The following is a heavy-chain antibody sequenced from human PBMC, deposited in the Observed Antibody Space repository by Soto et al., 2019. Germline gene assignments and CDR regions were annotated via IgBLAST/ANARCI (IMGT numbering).Heavy chain of an antibody. V-gene: IGHV1-69*13. CDR3: ARDPRGWFRAFDI. Sequence: SVEVSCKASGGTFSSYAISWVRQAPGQGLEWMGGIIPIFGTANYAQKFQGRVTITADESTSTAYMELSSLRSEDTAVYYCARDPRGWFRAFDIWGQGTMVTVSS. J-gene: IGHJ3*02. D-gene: IGHD2-15*01. CDR1: GGTFSSYA. CDR2: IIPIFGTA.